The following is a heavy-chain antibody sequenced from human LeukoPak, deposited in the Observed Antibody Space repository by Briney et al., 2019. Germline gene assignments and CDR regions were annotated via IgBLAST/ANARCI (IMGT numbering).Heavy chain of an antibody. Sequence: PGGSLRLSCAASGFTFRSYWMSWVRQAPGKGLEWVANIKQDGSEKYYVDSVKGRFTISRDNAKNSVCLQMISLRVEDTAVYYCARESTRYRSGGSCYSSSSLDYWGQGTLVTVSS. V-gene: IGHV3-7*01. CDR3: ARESTRYRSGGSCYSSSSLDY. J-gene: IGHJ4*02. D-gene: IGHD2-15*01. CDR1: GFTFRSYW. CDR2: IKQDGSEK.